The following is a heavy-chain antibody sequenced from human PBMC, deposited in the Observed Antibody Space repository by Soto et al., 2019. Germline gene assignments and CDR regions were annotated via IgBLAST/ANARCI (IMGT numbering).Heavy chain of an antibody. Sequence: SETLSLTCTVSGGSISSGGYYWSWIRQHPGKGLEWIGYIYYSGSTYYNPSLKSRVTISVDTSKNQFSLKLSSVTAADTAVYYCARGGGLMHLFDYWGQGALVTVSS. D-gene: IGHD3-16*01. CDR2: IYYSGST. CDR1: GGSISSGGYY. J-gene: IGHJ4*02. V-gene: IGHV4-31*03. CDR3: ARGGGLMHLFDY.